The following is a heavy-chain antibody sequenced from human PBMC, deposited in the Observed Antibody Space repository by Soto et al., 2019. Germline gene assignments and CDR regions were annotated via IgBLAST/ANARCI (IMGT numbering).Heavy chain of an antibody. CDR1: GYTFTSYD. V-gene: IGHV1-8*01. CDR3: ARGPLSSWYSYYYYYMDV. CDR2: MNPNSGNT. J-gene: IGHJ6*03. D-gene: IGHD6-13*01. Sequence: ASVKVSCKASGYTFTSYDINWVRQATGQGLEWMGWMNPNSGNTGYAQKFQGRVTMTRNTSISTAYMELSSLRSEETAVYYCARGPLSSWYSYYYYYMDVWGKGTTVTVSS.